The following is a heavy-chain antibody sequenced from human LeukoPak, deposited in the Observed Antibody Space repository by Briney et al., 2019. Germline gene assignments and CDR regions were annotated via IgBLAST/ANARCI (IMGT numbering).Heavy chain of an antibody. CDR3: AKTATYYYDSSGSFDY. CDR1: GFTFSSYW. CDR2: IKHDGSVQ. V-gene: IGHV3-7*01. J-gene: IGHJ4*02. Sequence: GGSLRLSCAASGFTFSSYWMSWVRQAPGKGLEWVANIKHDGSVQYCVDSVKGRFTISRDNAKNSLYLQMNSLRAEDTAVYYCAKTATYYYDSSGSFDYWGQGTLVTVSS. D-gene: IGHD3-22*01.